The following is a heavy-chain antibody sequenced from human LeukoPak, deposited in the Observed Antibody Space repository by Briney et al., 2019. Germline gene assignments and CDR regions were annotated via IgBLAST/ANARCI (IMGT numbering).Heavy chain of an antibody. J-gene: IGHJ4*02. CDR3: ARDSYYGSASSHLDY. D-gene: IGHD3-10*01. CDR2: ISYNGST. CDR1: GDSISNHY. V-gene: IGHV4-59*11. Sequence: SETLSLTCTVSGDSISNHYWSWIRQSPGMGLEWIGYISYNGSTSYNPSLRSRVTISGDTSKNHFSLKLSSVTAADTALYYCARDSYYGSASSHLDYWGQGTLVTVSS.